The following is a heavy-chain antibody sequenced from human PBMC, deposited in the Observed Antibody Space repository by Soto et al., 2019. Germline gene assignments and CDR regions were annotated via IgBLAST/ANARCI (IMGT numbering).Heavy chain of an antibody. CDR3: AICRDGYNAHFDY. V-gene: IGHV4-39*01. Sequence: SETLSLTCTVSGGSISSSSYYWGWIRQPPGKGLEWIGSIYYSGSTYYNPSLKSRVTISVDTSKNQFSLKLSSVTAADTAVYYCAICRDGYNAHFDYWGQGTLVTVSS. D-gene: IGHD5-12*01. CDR1: GGSISSSSYY. J-gene: IGHJ4*02. CDR2: IYYSGST.